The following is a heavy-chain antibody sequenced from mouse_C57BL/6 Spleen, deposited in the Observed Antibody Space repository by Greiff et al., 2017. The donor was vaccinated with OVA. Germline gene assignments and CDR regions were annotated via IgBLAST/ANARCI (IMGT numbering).Heavy chain of an antibody. D-gene: IGHD2-2*01. Sequence: VKLVESGPELVKPGASVKLSCKASGYTFTSYDINWVKQRPGQGLEWIGWIYPRDGSTKYNETFKGKATLTVDTSSSTAYMELHSLTSEDSAVYFCARSLYGYDPAWFAYWGQGTLVTVSA. CDR1: GYTFTSYD. J-gene: IGHJ3*01. CDR2: IYPRDGST. CDR3: ARSLYGYDPAWFAY. V-gene: IGHV1-85*01.